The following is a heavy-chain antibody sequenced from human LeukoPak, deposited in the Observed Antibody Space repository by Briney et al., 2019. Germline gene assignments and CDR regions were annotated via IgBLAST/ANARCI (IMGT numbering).Heavy chain of an antibody. CDR3: ARDFRSYFDY. CDR1: GGTFSSYA. CDR2: IIPIFGSA. Sequence: GVSVKVSCKASGGTFSSYAISWVRQAPGQGLEWMGGIIPIFGSANYAQKFQGRVTITADESTSTAYMELSSLRSEDTAVYYCARDFRSYFDYWGQGTLVTVSS. V-gene: IGHV1-69*13. J-gene: IGHJ4*02.